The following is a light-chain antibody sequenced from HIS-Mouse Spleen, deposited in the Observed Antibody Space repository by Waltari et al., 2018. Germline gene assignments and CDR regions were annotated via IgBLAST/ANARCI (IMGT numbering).Light chain of an antibody. V-gene: IGLV3-21*03. CDR3: QVWVSSSDHVV. J-gene: IGLJ2*01. CDR2: DDS. Sequence: SYVLTQPPSVSVAPGKTARITCGGNNIGSKSVHWYQQNPGQAPVLVVYDDSDRPSGIPEGFSGSNSGNTATLTSSRVEAGDEAEYYCQVWVSSSDHVVFGGGTKLTVL. CDR1: NIGSKS.